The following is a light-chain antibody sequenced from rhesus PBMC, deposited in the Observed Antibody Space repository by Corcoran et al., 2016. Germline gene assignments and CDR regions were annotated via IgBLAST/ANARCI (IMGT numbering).Light chain of an antibody. V-gene: IGKV1-25*01. J-gene: IGKJ2*01. CDR1: QGITND. Sequence: DIQMTQSPSSLSASVGDRVTITCRASQGITNDLAWYQQKPGETPKLLIYEASSLQSGSSSRFSGSGSGTDFTLTISSRQPEDFATYDCQHYYSTPYSFGQGTKVESK. CDR3: QHYYSTPYS. CDR2: EAS.